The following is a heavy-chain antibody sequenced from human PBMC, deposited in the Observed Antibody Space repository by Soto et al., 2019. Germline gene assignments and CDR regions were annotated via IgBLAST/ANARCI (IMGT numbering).Heavy chain of an antibody. CDR3: ARDRITAAGNYMDV. CDR2: IIPILGIA. D-gene: IGHD6-13*01. V-gene: IGHV1-69*08. CDR1: GGTFSSYT. Sequence: QVQLVQSGAEVKKPGSSVKVSCKASGGTFSSYTISWLRQAPGQGLEWMGRIIPILGIANYAQKFQGRVTITADKSTSTAYMELSSLRSEDTAVYYCARDRITAAGNYMDVWGKGTTVTVSS. J-gene: IGHJ6*03.